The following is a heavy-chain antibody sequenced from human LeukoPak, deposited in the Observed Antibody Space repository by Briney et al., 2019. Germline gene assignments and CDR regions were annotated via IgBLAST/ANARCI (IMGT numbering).Heavy chain of an antibody. Sequence: GGSLRLSCAASGFTFDDYAMHWVRQAPGKGLEWVSGISWNSGSIGYADSVKGRFTISRDNAKNSLYLQMNSLRAEDTALYYCAKVRHPLXWGDAFDIWGQGTMVTVS. CDR3: AKVRHPLXWGDAFDI. CDR1: GFTFDDYA. J-gene: IGHJ3*02. CDR2: ISWNSGSI. V-gene: IGHV3-9*01. D-gene: IGHD1-26*01.